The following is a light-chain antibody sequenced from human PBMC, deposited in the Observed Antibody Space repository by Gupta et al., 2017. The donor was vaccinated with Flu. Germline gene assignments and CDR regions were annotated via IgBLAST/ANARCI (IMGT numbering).Light chain of an antibody. V-gene: IGLV1-47*01. Sequence: QSVLTQPPSASGTPGPTVTIPCSGSSSNIGRDFVYWYQQLPGTAPKLLMYRNDQRPSGSPDRFSGSKSGTSASLAISGLRSEDEADYYCATWDDSLSGRGVFGGGTKLTVL. CDR1: SSNIGRDF. J-gene: IGLJ3*02. CDR3: ATWDDSLSGRGV. CDR2: RND.